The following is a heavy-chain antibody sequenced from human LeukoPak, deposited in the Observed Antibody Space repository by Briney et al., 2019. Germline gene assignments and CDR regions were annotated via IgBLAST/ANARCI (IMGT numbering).Heavy chain of an antibody. Sequence: GGSLRLSCAASGFTFSSYGMSWVRQAPGKGLEWISAISSSGGSTYYADSVKGRFTISRDNSKNALYLQMNSLRAEDTAVYYCARGNYAIDAFDIWGQGTMVTVSS. J-gene: IGHJ3*02. V-gene: IGHV3-23*01. CDR2: ISSSGGST. D-gene: IGHD1-7*01. CDR1: GFTFSSYG. CDR3: ARGNYAIDAFDI.